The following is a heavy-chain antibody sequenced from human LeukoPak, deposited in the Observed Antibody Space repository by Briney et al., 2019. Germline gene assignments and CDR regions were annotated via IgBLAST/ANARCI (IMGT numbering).Heavy chain of an antibody. D-gene: IGHD5-12*01. CDR2: IYHSGGT. CDR1: GYSISSGYY. CDR3: AAGVATIV. Sequence: SETLSLTCTVSGYSISSGYYWGLIRQPPGKGLEWIGSIYHSGGTYYNPSLKSRGAISVDTSQNQFSLKLSSVTAADTAVYYCAAGVATIVWGQGTLVTVSS. V-gene: IGHV4-38-2*02. J-gene: IGHJ4*02.